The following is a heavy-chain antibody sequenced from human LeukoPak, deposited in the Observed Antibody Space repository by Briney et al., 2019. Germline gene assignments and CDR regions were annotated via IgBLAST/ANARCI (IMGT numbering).Heavy chain of an antibody. CDR3: ARDRGLFGELFTFDI. V-gene: IGHV4-61*02. D-gene: IGHD3-10*01. CDR2: IYTSGST. CDR1: GGSISSGSYC. J-gene: IGHJ3*02. Sequence: PSQTLSLTCTVSGGSISSGSYCWSWIRQPAGKGLEWIGRIYTSGSTNYNPSLKSRVTISVDTSKNQFSLKLSSVTAADTAVYYCARDRGLFGELFTFDIWGQGTMVTVSS.